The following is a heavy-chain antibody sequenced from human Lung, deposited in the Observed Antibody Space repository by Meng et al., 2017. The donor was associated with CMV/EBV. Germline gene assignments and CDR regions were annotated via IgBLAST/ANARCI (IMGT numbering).Heavy chain of an antibody. CDR2: IHYDGSYK. J-gene: IGHJ3*02. CDR3: AKDFHRSGSSDVFDI. D-gene: IGHD3-10*01. V-gene: IGHV3-30*02. CDR1: GFTFNSYG. Sequence: GGSXRLSCVASGFTFNSYGMHWVRQAPGEGLEWVTFIHYDGSYKYYADSVKGRFTISRDNSKNMVYLEMSSLNVADTAIYYCAKDFHRSGSSDVFDIWGQGTXVTVSS.